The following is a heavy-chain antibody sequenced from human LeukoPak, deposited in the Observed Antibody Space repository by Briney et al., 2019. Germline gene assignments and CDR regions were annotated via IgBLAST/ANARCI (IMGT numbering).Heavy chain of an antibody. Sequence: SVKVSCKASGDTFSSYAISWVRQAPGQGLEWMGGIIPIFGTANYAQKFQGRVTITADESTSTAYMELSSLRSEDTAVYYCARNEVVVPAATPRYYYYYGMDVWGQGTTVTVSS. D-gene: IGHD2-2*02. CDR2: IIPIFGTA. V-gene: IGHV1-69*13. CDR1: GDTFSSYA. J-gene: IGHJ6*02. CDR3: ARNEVVVPAATPRYYYYYGMDV.